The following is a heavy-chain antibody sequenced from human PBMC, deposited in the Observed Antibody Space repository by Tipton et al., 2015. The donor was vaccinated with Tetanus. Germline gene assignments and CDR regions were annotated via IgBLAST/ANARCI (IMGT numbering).Heavy chain of an antibody. CDR3: ARSSIAGRWFDP. V-gene: IGHV1-46*01. Sequence: QSGAEVKKPGASVKVSCKASGYTFTSYYMHWVRQAPGQGLEWMGIINPSGGSTSYAQKFQGRVTMTRDTSTSTVYMELSSLRSEDTAAYYCARSSIAGRWFDPWGQGTLVTVSS. CDR2: INPSGGST. D-gene: IGHD6-6*01. CDR1: GYTFTSYY. J-gene: IGHJ5*02.